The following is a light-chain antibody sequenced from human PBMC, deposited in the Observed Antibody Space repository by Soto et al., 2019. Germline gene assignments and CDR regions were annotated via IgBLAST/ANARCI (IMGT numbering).Light chain of an antibody. CDR1: QGISSY. CDR2: AAS. J-gene: IGKJ1*01. CDR3: RQYSSYPPA. Sequence: AIRISQSPSSLSASTGDRVTITCRARQGISSYLAWYQQKPGKAPKLLIDAASTLQSGVPSRFSGSGSGTDFTLTISCLQSEDFATYYCRQYSSYPPASGQGTKG. V-gene: IGKV1-8*01.